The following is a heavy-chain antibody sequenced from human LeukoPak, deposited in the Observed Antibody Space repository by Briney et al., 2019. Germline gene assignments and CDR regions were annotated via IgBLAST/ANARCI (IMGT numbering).Heavy chain of an antibody. CDR2: ISAYNGNT. CDR3: ARTYSSSWETYYYYMDV. D-gene: IGHD6-13*01. V-gene: IGHV1-18*01. Sequence: GASVKVSCKASGYTFTSYGISWVRQAPGQGLEWMGWISAYNGNTNYAQKLQGRVTMTTDTSTSTAYVELRSLRSDDTAVYYCARTYSSSWETYYYYMDVWGKGTTVTVSS. J-gene: IGHJ6*03. CDR1: GYTFTSYG.